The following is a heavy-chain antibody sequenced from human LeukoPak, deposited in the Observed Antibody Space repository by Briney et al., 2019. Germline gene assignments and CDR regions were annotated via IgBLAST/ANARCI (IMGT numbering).Heavy chain of an antibody. Sequence: ASVKVSCKASGGTFSSYAISWVRQAPGQGLEWMGGIIPIFGTANYAQKFQGRVTITADESTSTAYMELSSLRSEDTAVYYCARARGSTLRNLFDYWGQGTLVTVSS. D-gene: IGHD1-14*01. V-gene: IGHV1-69*13. CDR2: IIPIFGTA. CDR3: ARARGSTLRNLFDY. CDR1: GGTFSSYA. J-gene: IGHJ4*02.